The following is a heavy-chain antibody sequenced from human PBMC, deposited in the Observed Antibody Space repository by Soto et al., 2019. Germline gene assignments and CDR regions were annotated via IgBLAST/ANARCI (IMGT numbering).Heavy chain of an antibody. D-gene: IGHD5-18*01. J-gene: IGHJ4*02. CDR2: ISAYNGNT. V-gene: IGHV1-18*04. CDR3: ARAGTVQLWLRPYFDY. CDR1: GYTFTSYG. Sequence: ASVKVSCKASGYTFTSYGISWVRQAPGQGLEWMGWISAYNGNTNYAQKLQGRVTMTTDTSTSTAYMELRSLRSDNTAVYYCARAGTVQLWLRPYFDYWGQGTLVTVSS.